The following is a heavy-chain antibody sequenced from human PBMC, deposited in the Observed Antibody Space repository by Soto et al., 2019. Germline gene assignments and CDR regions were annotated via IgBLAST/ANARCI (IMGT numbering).Heavy chain of an antibody. D-gene: IGHD1-1*01. CDR3: ARLFLDATPDYYYYYMDV. V-gene: IGHV4-39*01. CDR1: GGSISSSSYY. J-gene: IGHJ6*03. Sequence: SETLSLTCTVSGGSISSSSYYWGWIRQPPGKGLEWIGSICYSGSTYYNPSLKSRVTISVDTSKNQFSLKLSSVTAADTAVYYCARLFLDATPDYYYYYMDVWGKGTTVTVSS. CDR2: ICYSGST.